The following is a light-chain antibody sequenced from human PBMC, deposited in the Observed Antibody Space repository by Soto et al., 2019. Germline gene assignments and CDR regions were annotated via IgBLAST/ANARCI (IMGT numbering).Light chain of an antibody. J-gene: IGKJ4*01. CDR2: GAS. V-gene: IGKV3-15*01. CDR3: QQYKNWLLT. Sequence: EMVVTQSPATLSVSPGERATLSCRASQNIGTNLAWYQQKPGQSPRLLIYGASTRAPGIPDRFSGSGSGTEFTLTISSLQSEDFAVYYWQQYKNWLLTFGGGTKVEIE. CDR1: QNIGTN.